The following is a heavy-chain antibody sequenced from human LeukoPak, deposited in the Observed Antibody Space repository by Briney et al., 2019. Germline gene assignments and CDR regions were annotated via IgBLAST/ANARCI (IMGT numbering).Heavy chain of an antibody. D-gene: IGHD2-2*01. CDR1: GGSISSSSYY. J-gene: IGHJ4*02. CDR2: IYYSGST. Sequence: SETLSLTCTVSGGSISSSSYYWGWIRQPPGKGLEWIGSIYYSGSTYYNPSLKSRVTISVDTSKNQFSLKLSSVTAADTAVYYCARQRGRDIVVVPAAPFDYWGQGTLVTVSS. V-gene: IGHV4-39*01. CDR3: ARQRGRDIVVVPAAPFDY.